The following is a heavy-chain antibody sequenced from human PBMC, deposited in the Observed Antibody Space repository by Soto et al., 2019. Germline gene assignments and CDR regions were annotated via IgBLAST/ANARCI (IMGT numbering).Heavy chain of an antibody. D-gene: IGHD1-26*01. J-gene: IGHJ4*02. CDR1: EFTFSDHY. V-gene: IGHV3-72*01. CDR2: IRNKANSDTT. Sequence: EVQLVGSGGGLVQPGGSLRLSCAASEFTFSDHYMDWVRQAPGKGLEWVGRIRNKANSDTTEYAASVKGRFTISRDDSKNSLSLQMNSLKTEDTAVYYCARGLSGSDSGRDDYWGQGTLVTVSS. CDR3: ARGLSGSDSGRDDY.